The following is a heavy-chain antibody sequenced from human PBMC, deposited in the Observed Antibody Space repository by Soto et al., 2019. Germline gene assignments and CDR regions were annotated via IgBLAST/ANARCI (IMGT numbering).Heavy chain of an antibody. Sequence: QVQLVQSGTEVKTPGASVKVSCKTSGYTFSKYDISWVRQAPGQGLEWMGLISANSGRANYAQKLQGRVTMTTDTSTSTAYMELGSLRSDDTAVYYCVRQYFDFWTDFPDSDYWGQGTLVTVSS. J-gene: IGHJ4*02. V-gene: IGHV1-18*01. CDR1: GYTFSKYD. CDR3: VRQYFDFWTDFPDSDY. CDR2: ISANSGRA. D-gene: IGHD3-3*01.